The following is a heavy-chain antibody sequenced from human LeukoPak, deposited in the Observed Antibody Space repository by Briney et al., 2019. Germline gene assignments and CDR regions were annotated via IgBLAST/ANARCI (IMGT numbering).Heavy chain of an antibody. CDR1: GFTFSNYG. CDR2: IWSDGSNQ. V-gene: IGHV3-33*01. J-gene: IGHJ4*02. D-gene: IGHD3-10*01. CDR3: AREHFYGSGSYSYSDY. Sequence: GGSLRLSCAASGFTFSNYGMHWVRQSPGKGLEWVAVIWSDGSNQYNADSVKGRFTSSRDNSKNTLFLQMNSLRAEDTAVYFCAREHFYGSGSYSYSDYWGQGTLVTVSS.